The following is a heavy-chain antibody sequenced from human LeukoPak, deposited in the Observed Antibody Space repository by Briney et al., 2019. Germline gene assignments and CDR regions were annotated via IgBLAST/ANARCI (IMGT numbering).Heavy chain of an antibody. CDR3: ARDSITMVRGVIIFRFDP. V-gene: IGHV4-39*07. D-gene: IGHD3-10*01. CDR2: IYYSGIT. J-gene: IGHJ5*02. CDR1: GGSLSSSSHY. Sequence: PSATLSLTSIVSGGSLSSSSHYWGWIRQPPGKGLEWIGSIYYSGITYYNPSLKSRVTISVDTSKNQFSLKLSSVTAADTAVYYCARDSITMVRGVIIFRFDPWGQGTLVTVSS.